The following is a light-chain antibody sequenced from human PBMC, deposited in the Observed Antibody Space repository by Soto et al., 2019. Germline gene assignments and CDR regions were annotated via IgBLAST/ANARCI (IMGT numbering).Light chain of an antibody. V-gene: IGKV3-20*01. CDR1: QSVSNTY. CDR3: QQYGRSPGLFT. Sequence: EIVLTQSPGTLSLSPGERATLSCRASQSVSNTYLAWYQQKPGQAPRLLIYDASSRATGIPDRFRGSGSGTDFTLTISRLEPEDFAVYYCQQYGRSPGLFTFGPGTKVDIK. CDR2: DAS. J-gene: IGKJ3*01.